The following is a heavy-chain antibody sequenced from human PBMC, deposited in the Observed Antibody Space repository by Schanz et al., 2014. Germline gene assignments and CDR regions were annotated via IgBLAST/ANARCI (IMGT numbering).Heavy chain of an antibody. CDR2: IKQDGSEK. Sequence: EVQLVESGGGLVQPGGSLRLSCAASGFTFSSYWMSWVRQAPGKGLEWVANIKQDGSEKYYVDSVKGRFTISRDNSKNTLYLQMNSLRAEDAAVYRCARDKNYDDSAEYGMDVWGQGTTVTVSS. CDR3: ARDKNYDDSAEYGMDV. D-gene: IGHD3-22*01. V-gene: IGHV3-7*03. CDR1: GFTFSSYW. J-gene: IGHJ6*02.